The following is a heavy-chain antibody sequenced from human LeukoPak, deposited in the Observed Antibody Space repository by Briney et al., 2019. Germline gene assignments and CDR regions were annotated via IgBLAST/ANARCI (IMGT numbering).Heavy chain of an antibody. CDR2: IIPIFGTA. J-gene: IGHJ4*02. CDR1: GGTFSSYA. Sequence: ASVKVPCKASGGTFSSYAISWVRQAPGRGLEWMGGIIPIFGTANYAQKFQGRVTITTDESTSTAYMELSSLRSEDTAVYYCAREGHGGNSHRPWDYWGQGTLVTVSS. D-gene: IGHD4-23*01. CDR3: AREGHGGNSHRPWDY. V-gene: IGHV1-69*05.